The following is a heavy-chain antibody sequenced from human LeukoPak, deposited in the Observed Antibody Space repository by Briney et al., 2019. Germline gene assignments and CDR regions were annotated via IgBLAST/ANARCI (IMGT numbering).Heavy chain of an antibody. CDR2: IYSGGTT. Sequence: GGSLRLSCAASGFSVSKIYLTWVRQAPGKGLEWVSVIYSGGTTYYADSVKGRFTISRDNSQNTLSLQMDSLRAEDTAVYYCARDPNYWREGTLVTVSS. J-gene: IGHJ4*02. CDR3: ARDPNY. V-gene: IGHV3-66*01. CDR1: GFSVSKIY.